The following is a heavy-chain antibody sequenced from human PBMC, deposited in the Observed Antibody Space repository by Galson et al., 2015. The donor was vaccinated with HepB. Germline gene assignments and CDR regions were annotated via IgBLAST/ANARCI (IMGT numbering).Heavy chain of an antibody. D-gene: IGHD1-1*01. J-gene: IGHJ5*02. V-gene: IGHV3-49*04. Sequence: SLRLSCAASGFTFGGYAMNWVRQAPGKGLEWVALIRSNGYDGTTAYSASVKFRFTISRHDSKSIAYLHMNSLKTEDTAVYYCTRDRVNWNDAGTNWCDPCGQRTLVTASS. CDR2: IRSNGYDGTT. CDR1: GFTFGGYA. CDR3: TRDRVNWNDAGTNWCDP.